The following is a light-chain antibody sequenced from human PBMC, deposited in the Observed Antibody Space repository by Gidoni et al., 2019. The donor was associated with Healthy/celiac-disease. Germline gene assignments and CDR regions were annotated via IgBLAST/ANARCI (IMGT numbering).Light chain of an antibody. CDR3: QQRSNWPWT. CDR1: QSVSSY. Sequence: EIVLTQSPATLSLSPGERATLSCRASQSVSSYLAWYQQKPGQAPRLLIYDASNRATGIPARFSVSGSGTDFTLTISSLEPEDFAVYYFQQRSNWPWTFGQGTKVEIK. CDR2: DAS. V-gene: IGKV3-11*01. J-gene: IGKJ1*01.